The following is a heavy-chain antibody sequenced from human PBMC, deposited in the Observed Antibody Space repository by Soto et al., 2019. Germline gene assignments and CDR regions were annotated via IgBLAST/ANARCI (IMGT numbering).Heavy chain of an antibody. Sequence: QVQLQESGPGLVKPSETLSLTCTVSGDYISSHYWSWIRQPPGKGLEWIGYVYHSGKTYSNPSLRSRVTISMDTSKNQVSPSLTSVTAADTAVYYCARPKGTTPAVWYFDLWGRGTLVTVSS. V-gene: IGHV4-59*08. CDR2: VYHSGKT. CDR3: ARPKGTTPAVWYFDL. CDR1: GDYISSHY. J-gene: IGHJ2*01. D-gene: IGHD2-2*01.